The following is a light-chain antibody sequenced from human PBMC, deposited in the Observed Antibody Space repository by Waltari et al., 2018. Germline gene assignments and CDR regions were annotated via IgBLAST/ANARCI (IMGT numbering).Light chain of an antibody. CDR2: KAS. V-gene: IGKV1-5*03. J-gene: IGKJ2*01. CDR3: QQYNSYPT. CDR1: QSVDSF. Sequence: SPSSLSASVGDRVTITCRASQSVDSFLAWYQQQPGKAPNLLILKASTLKDGVPSRFSGSGGGTEFTLTINGLQPDDFASYYCQQYNSYPTFGQGTKLEMK.